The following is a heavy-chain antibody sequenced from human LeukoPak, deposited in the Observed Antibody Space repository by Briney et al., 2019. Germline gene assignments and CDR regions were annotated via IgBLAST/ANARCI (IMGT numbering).Heavy chain of an antibody. CDR1: GLTFSSHW. CDR2: IKQDGSEK. Sequence: PGGSLRLSCAASGLTFSSHWMSWVRQAPGKGLEWVANIKQDGSEKYYVDSVKGRFTISRDNAKNSLYLQMNSLRAEDTAVYYCARESFITMVRGVDFDSWGQGTLVTVSS. J-gene: IGHJ4*02. CDR3: ARESFITMVRGVDFDS. V-gene: IGHV3-7*01. D-gene: IGHD3-10*01.